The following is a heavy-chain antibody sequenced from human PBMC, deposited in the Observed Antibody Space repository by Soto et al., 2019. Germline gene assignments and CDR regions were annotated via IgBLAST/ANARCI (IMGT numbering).Heavy chain of an antibody. V-gene: IGHV2-5*02. J-gene: IGHJ3*02. Sequence: QITLKESGPTLVKPTQTLTLTCTFSGFSLSTSGVGVGWIRQPPGKALEWLALIYWDDDKRYSPSLNSRLTITKDTTKTLVVLTMIIMDPVDTATYYCAHSSVVVVAATRAFDILGHETMVTVSS. CDR1: GFSLSTSGVG. CDR3: AHSSVVVVAATRAFDI. D-gene: IGHD2-15*01. CDR2: IYWDDDK.